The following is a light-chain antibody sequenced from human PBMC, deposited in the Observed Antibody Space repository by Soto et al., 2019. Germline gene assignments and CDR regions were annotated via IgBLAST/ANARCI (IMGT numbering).Light chain of an antibody. V-gene: IGLV3-21*01. Sequence: SYELTQPASVSVDPGETARIPCGGNNVGSKDVHWYQQRPGQAPVLVIHYDSDRPSGISERFSGSNSGNTATLTISRVEAGDEADYYCHVWESSSGHRGVFGGGTKLTVL. J-gene: IGLJ3*02. CDR3: HVWESSSGHRGV. CDR1: NVGSKD. CDR2: YDS.